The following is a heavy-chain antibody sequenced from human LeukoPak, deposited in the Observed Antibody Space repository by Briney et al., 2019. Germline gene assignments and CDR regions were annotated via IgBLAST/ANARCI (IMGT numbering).Heavy chain of an antibody. CDR3: ARCTYYYDSSGYYYMDV. D-gene: IGHD3-22*01. CDR1: GYSFTSYW. CDR2: IYPGDSDT. J-gene: IGHJ6*03. Sequence: GESLKISCKGSGYSFTSYWIGWVRQMPGKGLEWMGIIYPGDSDTRYSPSFQGQVTISADKSISTAYLQWSSLKASDTAMYYCARCTYYYDSSGYYYMDVWGKGTTVTVSS. V-gene: IGHV5-51*01.